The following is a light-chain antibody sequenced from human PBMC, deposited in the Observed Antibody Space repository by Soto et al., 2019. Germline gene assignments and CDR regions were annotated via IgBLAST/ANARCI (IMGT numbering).Light chain of an antibody. V-gene: IGKV3-20*01. J-gene: IGKJ1*01. CDR1: QSVSNNY. Sequence: EVVLTQSPGTLSLSPGERATLSCRASQSVSNNYLAWYQQKPGQAPRLLIYGASSRATGIPDRFAGSGSGTDFTLTISRLEPEDFAVYYCQQYGSSPRTFGQWTKVEVK. CDR3: QQYGSSPRT. CDR2: GAS.